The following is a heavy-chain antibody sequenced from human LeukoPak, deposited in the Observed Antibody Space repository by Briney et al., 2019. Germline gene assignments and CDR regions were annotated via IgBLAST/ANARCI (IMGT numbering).Heavy chain of an antibody. CDR2: IYYTGST. J-gene: IGHJ4*02. Sequence: SETLSLTCTVSGGSISTYYWGWIRQSPGKGLEWIGYIYYTGSTNYNPSLKSRVTISVDTSKNQFSLKLSSVTAADTAVYYCARGSWVTFDYWGQGTLVTVSS. CDR3: ARGSWVTFDY. D-gene: IGHD2-21*02. CDR1: GGSISTYY. V-gene: IGHV4-59*01.